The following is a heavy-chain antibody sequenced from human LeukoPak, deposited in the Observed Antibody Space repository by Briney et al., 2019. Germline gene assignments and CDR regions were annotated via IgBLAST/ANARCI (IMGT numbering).Heavy chain of an antibody. V-gene: IGHV3-23*01. J-gene: IGHJ6*02. CDR2: ISGSGDGR. CDR3: AKAASSSWPSYYYGMDV. D-gene: IGHD6-13*01. Sequence: PGGSLRLSCAASGFTFSNCAMSWVRQAPGKGLEWASAISGSGDGRYYADSVKGRFTISRDNSKNTLYLQMNSLRAEDTAVYYCAKAASSSWPSYYYGMDVWGQGTTVTVSS. CDR1: GFTFSNCA.